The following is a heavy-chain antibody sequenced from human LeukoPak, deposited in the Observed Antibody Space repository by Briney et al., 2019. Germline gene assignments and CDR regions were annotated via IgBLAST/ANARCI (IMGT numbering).Heavy chain of an antibody. J-gene: IGHJ3*02. Sequence: GGSLRLSCAASGFTFSSYSMNWVRQAPGKGLEGVSSISSSSSYIYYADPVKGPFTISRDNAKNSLYLQINSLRAEDTAVYYCARDPYYYDSSGYLAAEGHAFDIWGQGTMVTVSS. D-gene: IGHD3-22*01. CDR3: ARDPYYYDSSGYLAAEGHAFDI. V-gene: IGHV3-21*01. CDR2: ISSSSSYI. CDR1: GFTFSSYS.